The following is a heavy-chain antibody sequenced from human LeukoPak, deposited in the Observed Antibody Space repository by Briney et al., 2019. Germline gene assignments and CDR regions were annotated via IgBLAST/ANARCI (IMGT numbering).Heavy chain of an antibody. J-gene: IGHJ6*02. CDR3: AKKTGYDRGGMDV. V-gene: IGHV3-21*01. D-gene: IGHD3-9*01. CDR1: GFTFSSSS. Sequence: GGSLRLSCAASGFTFSSSSMNWVRQAPGKGLEWVSFIISSGSIYYADSVKGRFTISRDNAKSSLYLQMNSLRAEDTAVYFCAKKTGYDRGGMDVWGPETTVTVSS. CDR2: IISSGSI.